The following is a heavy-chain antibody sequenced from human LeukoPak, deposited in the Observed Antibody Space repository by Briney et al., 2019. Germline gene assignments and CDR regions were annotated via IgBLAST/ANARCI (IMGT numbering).Heavy chain of an antibody. CDR1: GYSFTNYW. Sequence: GESLRISCKGFGYSFTNYWIGWVRQMPGKGLEWMGIIYPGDSDTRYSPSFQGQVTISADKSISTAYLQWSSLKASDTAMYYCARRYYYDSGGVAWGKYYFDYWGQGTLVTVSS. CDR2: IYPGDSDT. D-gene: IGHD3-22*01. J-gene: IGHJ4*02. CDR3: ARRYYYDSGGVAWGKYYFDY. V-gene: IGHV5-51*01.